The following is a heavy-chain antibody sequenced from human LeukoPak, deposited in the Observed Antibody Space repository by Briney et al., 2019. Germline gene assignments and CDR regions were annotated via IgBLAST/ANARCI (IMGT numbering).Heavy chain of an antibody. J-gene: IGHJ4*02. CDR3: ARAPMVRGGDYFDY. V-gene: IGHV3-23*01. D-gene: IGHD3-10*01. CDR2: ISGSGDRT. CDR1: GFTFSSYT. Sequence: GGSPRLSCTASGFTFSSYTMSWVRQAPGKGLEWVSVISGSGDRTYYADSVKGRFTISRDNSKKTLYLQMNSLRAEDTAVYYCARAPMVRGGDYFDYWGQGTLVTVSS.